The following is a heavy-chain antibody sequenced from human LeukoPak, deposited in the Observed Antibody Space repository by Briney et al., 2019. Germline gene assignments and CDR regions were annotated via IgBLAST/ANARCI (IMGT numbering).Heavy chain of an antibody. CDR2: ISSSSSYI. Sequence: GGSLRLSCAASGFTFSSYSMNWVRQASEKGLEWVSSISSSSSYIYYADSVKGRFTISRDNAKNSLYLQMNSLRAEDTAVYYCALGYSYGYFDYWGQGTLVTVSS. CDR1: GFTFSSYS. V-gene: IGHV3-21*01. J-gene: IGHJ4*02. CDR3: ALGYSYGYFDY. D-gene: IGHD5-18*01.